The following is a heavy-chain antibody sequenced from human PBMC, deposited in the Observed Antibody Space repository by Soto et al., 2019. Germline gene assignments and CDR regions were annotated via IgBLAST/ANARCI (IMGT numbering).Heavy chain of an antibody. CDR3: VGGRDYDY. Sequence: VQLKESGPGLVRPSGPLPLTCDVSGGSITTTVFWTWVRQFPGKGLEWIGEIAHDGHTNYNPSLSGRVTMSVDLSNSQFSLNVASVTAADTAVYFCVGGRDYDYWGQGTLVTVSS. CDR2: IAHDGHT. J-gene: IGHJ4*02. D-gene: IGHD1-26*01. CDR1: GGSITTTVF. V-gene: IGHV4-4*02.